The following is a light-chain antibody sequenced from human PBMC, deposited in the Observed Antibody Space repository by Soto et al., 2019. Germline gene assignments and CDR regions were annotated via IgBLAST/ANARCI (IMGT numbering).Light chain of an antibody. CDR3: QKYNSAPFT. J-gene: IGKJ3*01. CDR2: AAS. Sequence: DIPMTQSPSSLSASVGDRVTITCRGSLAFSSYLAWYQQKPGKVPKLLIYAASTLQSGVPSRFSSSGSGTDFTLTNSSLQPEDVATYYCQKYNSAPFTFGPGTKLDLK. CDR1: LAFSSY. V-gene: IGKV1-27*01.